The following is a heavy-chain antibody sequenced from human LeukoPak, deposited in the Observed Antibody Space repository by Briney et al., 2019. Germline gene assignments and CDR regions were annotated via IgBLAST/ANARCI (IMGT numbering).Heavy chain of an antibody. CDR2: ITGSGDRT. J-gene: IGHJ4*02. V-gene: IGHV3-23*01. Sequence: SLRLPCAASGFTLSSYAGCWVRQAPGKGLEGVSSITGSGDRTYYVDSVKGRFTISRDNSKNTLCLQMNSLRVEDTAVYYCAKDGFDYYDSSGYYYFNYWGQGTLVTVSS. CDR1: GFTLSSYA. CDR3: AKDGFDYYDSSGYYYFNY. D-gene: IGHD3-22*01.